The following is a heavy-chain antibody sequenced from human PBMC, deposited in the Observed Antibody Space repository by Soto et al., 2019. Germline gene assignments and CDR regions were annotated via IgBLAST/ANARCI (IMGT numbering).Heavy chain of an antibody. J-gene: IGHJ6*02. Sequence: GGSLRLSCAASGFTFSSYAMHWVRQAPGKGLEWVAVISYDGSNKYYADSVKGRFTISRDNSKNTLYLQMNSLRAEDTAVYYCARDQVAARQYYYYYGMDVWGQGTTVNVS. CDR2: ISYDGSNK. D-gene: IGHD6-6*01. CDR1: GFTFSSYA. CDR3: ARDQVAARQYYYYYGMDV. V-gene: IGHV3-30-3*01.